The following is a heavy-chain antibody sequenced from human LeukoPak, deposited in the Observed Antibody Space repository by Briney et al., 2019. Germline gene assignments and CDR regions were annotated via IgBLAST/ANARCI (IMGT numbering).Heavy chain of an antibody. D-gene: IGHD3-9*01. CDR3: AKDTLSNYDILTGYYTPWFDY. V-gene: IGHV3-23*01. J-gene: IGHJ4*02. Sequence: GGSLRLSCAASGFTFSSYAMSWVRQAPGKGLEWVSAISGSGGSTYYADSVKGRFTISRDNSKNTLYLQMNSLRAEDTAVYYCAKDTLSNYDILTGYYTPWFDYWGQGTLVTVSS. CDR1: GFTFSSYA. CDR2: ISGSGGST.